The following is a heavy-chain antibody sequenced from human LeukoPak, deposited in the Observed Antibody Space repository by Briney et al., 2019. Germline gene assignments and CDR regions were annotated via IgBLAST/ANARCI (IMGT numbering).Heavy chain of an antibody. D-gene: IGHD3-22*01. CDR1: GGTFSSYA. CDR3: ARAFIYDSSGYPFDY. Sequence: GASVKVSCKASGGTFSSYAISWVRQAPGQGLEWMGRIIPILGIANYAQKFQGRVTTTADKSTSTAYMELSSLRSEDTAVYYCARAFIYDSSGYPFDYWGQGTLVTVSS. CDR2: IIPILGIA. V-gene: IGHV1-69*04. J-gene: IGHJ4*02.